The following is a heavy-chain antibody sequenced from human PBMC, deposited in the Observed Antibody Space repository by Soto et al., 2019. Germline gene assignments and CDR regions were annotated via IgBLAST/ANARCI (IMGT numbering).Heavy chain of an antibody. J-gene: IGHJ4*02. V-gene: IGHV3-48*03. CDR3: ATEELCGADCYFFKH. Sequence: GGSLRLSCAVSGFNLRNYEMNWVRQVPGKGLEWISKISGSNNNIYYADSVQGRFTISRDNANNVLFLQMNSLRAEDTATYHCATEELCGADCYFFKHWGQGTLVTVSS. CDR2: ISGSNNNI. CDR1: GFNLRNYE. D-gene: IGHD2-21*02.